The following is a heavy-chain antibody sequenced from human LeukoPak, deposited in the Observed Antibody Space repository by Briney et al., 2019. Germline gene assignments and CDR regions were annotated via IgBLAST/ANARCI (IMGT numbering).Heavy chain of an antibody. J-gene: IGHJ2*01. CDR2: AYYSGST. CDR1: GGSISSSSYY. V-gene: IGHV4-39*07. CDR3: VRDSPYSSGWYRFFDL. D-gene: IGHD6-19*01. Sequence: SETLSLTCTVSGGSISSSSYYWGCIRQPPGKGLEWIGSAYYSGSTYFNPSLKGRLSISVDTSKNQFSLRLTSVTAADTAVYYCVRDSPYSSGWYRFFDLWGRGTLVTVTS.